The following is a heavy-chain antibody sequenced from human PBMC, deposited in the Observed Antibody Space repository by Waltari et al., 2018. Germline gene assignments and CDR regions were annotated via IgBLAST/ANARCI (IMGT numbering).Heavy chain of an antibody. D-gene: IGHD2-21*02. CDR3: ARGGGGDWEWFDP. V-gene: IGHV4-59*01. J-gene: IGHJ5*02. CDR1: GGSISGFY. CDR2: IYYPGST. Sequence: QVKLQESGPSLPKPSGTMSPICTGSGGSISGFYWGWVRPPPGKGLGWIGYIYYPGSTNFNPSLESRVTMSVDTSKDQFSLKLSSVTAADTAFYYCARGGGGDWEWFDPWGQGTLVTVSS.